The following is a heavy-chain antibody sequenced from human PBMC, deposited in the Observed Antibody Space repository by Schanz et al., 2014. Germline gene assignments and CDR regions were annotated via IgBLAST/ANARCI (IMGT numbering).Heavy chain of an antibody. Sequence: EQLVESGGGLVQPGGSLRLSCAASGFSFSTYWMSWVRQTPGKGLEWIGDNSYYEASSYNPALRSRVALSLDTSKNQFSLSLLSVTAADTAVYFCARRKSDYGGPRDWFDPWGQGILVTVSS. V-gene: IGHV4-59*06. D-gene: IGHD2-21*01. CDR3: ARRKSDYGGPRDWFDP. CDR1: GFSFSTYW. J-gene: IGHJ5*02. CDR2: NSYYEAS.